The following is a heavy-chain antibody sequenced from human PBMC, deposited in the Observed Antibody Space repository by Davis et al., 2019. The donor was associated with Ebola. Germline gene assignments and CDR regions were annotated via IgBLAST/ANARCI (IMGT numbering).Heavy chain of an antibody. D-gene: IGHD3-3*01. J-gene: IGHJ6*03. CDR2: IYYSGSTNSGRT. CDR1: GGSVSSYY. CDR3: ARSAGGYYDPLQNYMDV. V-gene: IGHV4-59*02. Sequence: SETLSLTCGVSGGSVSSYYWSWIRQPPGKGLEWIGYIYYSGSTNSGRTNYNPSLKSRVTISVDTSKNQFSLKLTSVTAADTAVYYCARSAGGYYDPLQNYMDVWGKGTTVTVSS.